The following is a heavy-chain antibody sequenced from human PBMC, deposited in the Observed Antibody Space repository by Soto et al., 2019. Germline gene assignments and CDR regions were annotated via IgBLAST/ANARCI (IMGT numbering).Heavy chain of an antibody. D-gene: IGHD2-21*02. V-gene: IGHV3-30-3*01. CDR1: GFTFSSYA. Sequence: QVQLVESGGGVVQPGRSLRLSCAASGFTFSSYAMHWVRQAPGKGLEWVAVISYDGSNKYYADSVKGRFTISRDNSKNTLYLQMNSPRAEDTAVYYCARDGETVIVVVTAILDYWGQGTLVTVSS. CDR2: ISYDGSNK. CDR3: ARDGETVIVVVTAILDY. J-gene: IGHJ4*02.